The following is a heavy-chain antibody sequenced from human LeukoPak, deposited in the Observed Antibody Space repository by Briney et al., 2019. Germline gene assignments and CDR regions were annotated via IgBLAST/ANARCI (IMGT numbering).Heavy chain of an antibody. CDR2: ISVSSGNT. V-gene: IGHV3-23*01. J-gene: IGHJ4*02. D-gene: IGHD6-13*01. CDR3: AKKGSREFDY. CDR1: GFTFAGQA. Sequence: GGSLRLSCAASGFTFAGQAMSWVHQAPGKGLEWVSGISVSSGNTHYADSVKGRFTISRDTSKNTVYLQMNSLRVDDTAVYYCAKKGSREFDYWGQGTLVTVSS.